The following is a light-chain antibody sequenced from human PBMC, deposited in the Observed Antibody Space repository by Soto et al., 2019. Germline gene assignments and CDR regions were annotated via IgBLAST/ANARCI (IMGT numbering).Light chain of an antibody. CDR2: QAS. Sequence: DIQMTQSPSTLSASVGDRVTITCRASQSISSWLAWYQQKPGKAPELLIYQASTLKSGVPSRFSGSGSGTEITLTISSLQPDDFATYYCQQYNSYPYTFGQGTKLEIK. J-gene: IGKJ2*01. CDR3: QQYNSYPYT. V-gene: IGKV1-5*03. CDR1: QSISSW.